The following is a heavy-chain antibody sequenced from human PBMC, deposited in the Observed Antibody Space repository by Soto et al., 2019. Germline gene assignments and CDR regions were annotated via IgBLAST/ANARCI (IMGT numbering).Heavy chain of an antibody. J-gene: IGHJ6*02. CDR3: ARADYEILSGSYAMDV. Sequence: SETLSLTCTVSDDFISSYYWNWIRQPAGKGLEWIGRVSTNGATNYNPSLESRVTMSVDTSKNQFSLKLTSVTAADTAVYFCARADYEILSGSYAMDVWGQGTTVTVSS. CDR2: VSTNGAT. D-gene: IGHD3-9*01. CDR1: DDFISSYY. V-gene: IGHV4-4*07.